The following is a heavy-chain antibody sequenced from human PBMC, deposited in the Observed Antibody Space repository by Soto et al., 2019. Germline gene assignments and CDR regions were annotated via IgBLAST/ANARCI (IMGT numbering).Heavy chain of an antibody. CDR3: TKHVVVPAATHRLIDY. Sequence: GGSLRLSCAASGFTFSNACMSWVRQAPGKGLEWVGRIKSKTDGGTTDYAAPVKGRFTISRDDSKNTLYLQMNSLKTEDTAVYYCTKHVVVPAATHRLIDYWGQGTLVTVSS. J-gene: IGHJ4*02. CDR2: IKSKTDGGTT. V-gene: IGHV3-15*01. CDR1: GFTFSNAC. D-gene: IGHD2-2*01.